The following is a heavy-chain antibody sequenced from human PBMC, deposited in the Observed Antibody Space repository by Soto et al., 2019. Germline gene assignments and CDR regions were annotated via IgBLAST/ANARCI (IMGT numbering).Heavy chain of an antibody. Sequence: ALVKVSCKASGYTFTGYYMHWVRQAPGQVLEWMGLINPNSGGTNYAQRFQGRVAMTRDTSISTAYMELSRLRSDDTAVYYCARDSHYYDSSGYYYYFDYWGQGTLVTVSS. V-gene: IGHV1-2*02. CDR1: GYTFTGYY. J-gene: IGHJ4*02. CDR3: ARDSHYYDSSGYYYYFDY. CDR2: INPNSGGT. D-gene: IGHD3-22*01.